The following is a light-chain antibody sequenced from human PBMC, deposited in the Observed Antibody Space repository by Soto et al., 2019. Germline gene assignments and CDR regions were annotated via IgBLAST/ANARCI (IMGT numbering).Light chain of an antibody. Sequence: EIVRTQSPATLSVSPGERATLSCRASQRISTNLAWYQQKPGQAPRLLIYGASTRATGIPARFSGSGSETEFTLTISSLQSEDFAVYYCQHYNNWPPYTFGQGTKLEIK. CDR1: QRISTN. CDR3: QHYNNWPPYT. CDR2: GAS. J-gene: IGKJ2*01. V-gene: IGKV3-15*01.